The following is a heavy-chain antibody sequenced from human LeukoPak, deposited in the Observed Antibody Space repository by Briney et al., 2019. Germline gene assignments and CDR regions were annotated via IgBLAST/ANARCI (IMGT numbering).Heavy chain of an antibody. Sequence: SETLSLTCTVSGGSISSSYWSWIRQPPREGLEWFGYIYYSGSTNYNPSLKSRVTISVDTSKNQFSLKLSSVTAADTAVYYCARLIHDAFDIWGQGTMVTVSS. CDR3: ARLIHDAFDI. J-gene: IGHJ3*02. V-gene: IGHV4-59*01. CDR1: GGSISSSY. CDR2: IYYSGST.